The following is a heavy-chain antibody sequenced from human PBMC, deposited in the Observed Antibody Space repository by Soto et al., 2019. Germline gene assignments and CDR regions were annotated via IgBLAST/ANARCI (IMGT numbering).Heavy chain of an antibody. D-gene: IGHD6-13*01. Sequence: PSETLSLTCTVSGGSISSYFYIWVRQAPGKGLEWSGSVYYTGTTDYNPSLKSRVTISVDASKTQFSLNLRSVTAADTAVYYCARDLAAVPRAFDYWGRGTMVTVYS. CDR1: GGSISSYF. V-gene: IGHV4-59*01. CDR2: VYYTGTT. CDR3: ARDLAAVPRAFDY. J-gene: IGHJ4*02.